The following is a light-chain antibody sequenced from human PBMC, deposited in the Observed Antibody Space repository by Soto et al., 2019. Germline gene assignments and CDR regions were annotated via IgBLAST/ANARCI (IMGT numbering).Light chain of an antibody. Sequence: DIQLTQSPSSLSASVGDRVTITCRTNQSISFWLNWYQQKPGKAPKILISDASILENGVPSRFSGTGSGTEFTLTISNLQPDDFATYFCQQYNSFSLITFGQGTRLEIK. CDR1: QSISFW. J-gene: IGKJ5*01. V-gene: IGKV1-5*01. CDR2: DAS. CDR3: QQYNSFSLIT.